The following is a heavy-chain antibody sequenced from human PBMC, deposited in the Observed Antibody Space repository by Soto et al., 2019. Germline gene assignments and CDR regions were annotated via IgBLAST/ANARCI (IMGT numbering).Heavy chain of an antibody. J-gene: IGHJ4*02. V-gene: IGHV3-15*01. D-gene: IGHD2-8*01. CDR3: TTTSRYCTNGVCYTGY. CDR1: GFTFSNAW. Sequence: EVQLVESGGGLVKPGGSLRLSCAASGFTFSNAWMSWVRQAPGKGLEWVGRIKSKTDGGTTDYAAPVKGRFTISRDDSKNTLYLQMNSLKTEDTAVYYCTTTSRYCTNGVCYTGYWGQGTLVTVSS. CDR2: IKSKTDGGTT.